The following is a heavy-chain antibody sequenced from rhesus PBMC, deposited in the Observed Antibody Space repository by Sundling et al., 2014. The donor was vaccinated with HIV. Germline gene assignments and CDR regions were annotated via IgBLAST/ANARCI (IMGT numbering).Heavy chain of an antibody. D-gene: IGHD6-13*01. CDR1: GVSISSYW. J-gene: IGHJ4*01. CDR3: VRERVWIADGPSDY. CDR2: INGNSGST. Sequence: QVLLQESGPGLVKPSETLSLTCSVSGVSISSYWWSWIRQPPGKGLEWIGEINGNSGSTNYNPSLKSRVTISTDTSKNHFSLKLTSVTAADTAVYYCVRERVWIADGPSDYWGQGVLVTVSS. V-gene: IGHV4-80*01.